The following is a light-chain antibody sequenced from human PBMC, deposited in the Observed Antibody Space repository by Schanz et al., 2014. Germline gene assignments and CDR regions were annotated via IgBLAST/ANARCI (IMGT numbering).Light chain of an antibody. CDR2: EGS. Sequence: QSALTQPPSASGSPGQSVTISCTGTSSDVGGYDYVSWYQQYPGKAPKLMIYEGSKRPSGVSNRFSGSKSGNTASLTISGLQADDEADYYCCSYAGSGTNVFGTGTKLTVL. CDR3: CSYAGSGTNV. J-gene: IGLJ1*01. CDR1: SSDVGGYDY. V-gene: IGLV2-8*01.